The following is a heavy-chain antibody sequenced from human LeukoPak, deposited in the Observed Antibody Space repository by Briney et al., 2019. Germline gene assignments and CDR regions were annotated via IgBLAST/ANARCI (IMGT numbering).Heavy chain of an antibody. V-gene: IGHV4-30-2*01. CDR3: ARERSGWEYYFDY. CDR1: GGSISSGGYS. Sequence: SQTLSLTCAVSGGSISSGGYSWSWIRQPPGKGLEWIGYIYHSGSTNYNPSLKSRVTISVDKSKNQFSLKLSSVTAADTAVYYCARERSGWEYYFDYWGQGTLVTVSS. J-gene: IGHJ4*02. CDR2: IYHSGST. D-gene: IGHD6-19*01.